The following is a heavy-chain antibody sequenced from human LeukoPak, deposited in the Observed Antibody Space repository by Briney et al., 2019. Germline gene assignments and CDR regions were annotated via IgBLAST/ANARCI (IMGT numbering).Heavy chain of an antibody. CDR3: AREVATITVAAAGGIDY. D-gene: IGHD5-12*01. V-gene: IGHV4-34*01. CDR1: GGSFSVYY. J-gene: IGHJ4*02. Sequence: PSETLSLTCAVYGGSFSVYYWSWIRQPPGKGLEWIGEINHSGSTNYNPSLKSRVTISVDTSKNQFSLKLSSVTAADTAVYYCAREVATITVAAAGGIDYWGQGTLVTVSS. CDR2: INHSGST.